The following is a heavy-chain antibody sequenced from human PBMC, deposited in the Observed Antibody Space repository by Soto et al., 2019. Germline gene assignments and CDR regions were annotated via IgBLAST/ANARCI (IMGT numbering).Heavy chain of an antibody. CDR1: GGSISSGGYY. J-gene: IGHJ4*02. CDR2: IYYSGST. D-gene: IGHD2-15*01. Sequence: SETLSLTCTVSGGSISSGGYYWSWIRQHPGKGLEWIGYIYYSGSTYYNPSLKSRVTISVDTSKNQFSLKLSSVTAADTAVYYCAINSRGSTCCRGRYRGGSCYSFDCMGQTTLVTVSS. CDR3: AINSRGSTCCRGRYRGGSCYSFDC. V-gene: IGHV4-31*03.